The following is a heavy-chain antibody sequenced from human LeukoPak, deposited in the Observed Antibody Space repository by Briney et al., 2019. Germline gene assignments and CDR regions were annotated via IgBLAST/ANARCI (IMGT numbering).Heavy chain of an antibody. D-gene: IGHD3-9*01. V-gene: IGHV3-30*02. CDR1: GFTFSTYG. J-gene: IGHJ4*02. CDR3: AKDARSFGWLYDH. Sequence: HPGGSLRLSCVASGFTFSTYGIHWVRQAPGKGLEWVAYIRSDGSHDSYADSVTGRFTISRDNSKNTLYLQMNSLRIEDTSMYYCAKDARSFGWLYDHWGQGILVTVSS. CDR2: IRSDGSHD.